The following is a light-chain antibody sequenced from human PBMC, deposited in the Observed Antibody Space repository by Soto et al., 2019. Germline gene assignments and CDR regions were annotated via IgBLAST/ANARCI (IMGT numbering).Light chain of an antibody. V-gene: IGKV3-15*01. J-gene: IGKJ1*01. CDR1: QSVTNN. CDR2: GAS. Sequence: EIVMAQSPATLSVSPGERATLSCRASQSVTNNLAWYQQKPGQAPRLLIYGASSRATGVPARFSGSGSGTELTLTISSLQSEDFAVYYCQQHNNWPSTLGQGTKVDIK. CDR3: QQHNNWPST.